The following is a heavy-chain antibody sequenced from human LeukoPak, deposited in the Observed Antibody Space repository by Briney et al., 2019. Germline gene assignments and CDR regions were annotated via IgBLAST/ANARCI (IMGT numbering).Heavy chain of an antibody. J-gene: IGHJ4*02. D-gene: IGHD3-3*01. CDR2: IYPGDSDT. Sequence: GESLKISCRGSGYTFSSYWIGWVRQMPGKGLEWMGIIYPGDSDTRYSPSLQGQVTISVDTSIGTAYLQWSSLKASDTAIYYCARQNDFRLDYWGQGTLVTVSS. CDR1: GYTFSSYW. CDR3: ARQNDFRLDY. V-gene: IGHV5-51*01.